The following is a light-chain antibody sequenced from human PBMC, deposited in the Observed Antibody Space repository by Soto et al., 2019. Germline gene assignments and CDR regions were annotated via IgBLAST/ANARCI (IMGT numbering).Light chain of an antibody. Sequence: QSVLTQPASVSGSPGQSITISCTGTSSDVGGYNCVSWYQQHPGKAPKLMIYDVSNRPSGVSNRFSGSKSGNTASLTISGLQAEDEADYYCSSYTSSSRGVFGTGTKLTVL. CDR1: SSDVGGYNC. CDR3: SSYTSSSRGV. V-gene: IGLV2-14*01. CDR2: DVS. J-gene: IGLJ1*01.